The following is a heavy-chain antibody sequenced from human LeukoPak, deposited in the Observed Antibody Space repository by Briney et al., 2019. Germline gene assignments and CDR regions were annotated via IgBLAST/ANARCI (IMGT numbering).Heavy chain of an antibody. D-gene: IGHD2-21*02. CDR1: GDSISSGYY. CDR3: ARTLGEVGTDY. Sequence: SETLSLTCAVSGDSISSGYYWGWIRQPPGSGLDGIGSIYHIGSTNYNPSLKSRVTISVDTSKTQFSLKLSSVTAADTAVYYCARTLGEVGTDYWGQGTLVTVSS. J-gene: IGHJ4*02. CDR2: IYHIGST. V-gene: IGHV4-38-2*01.